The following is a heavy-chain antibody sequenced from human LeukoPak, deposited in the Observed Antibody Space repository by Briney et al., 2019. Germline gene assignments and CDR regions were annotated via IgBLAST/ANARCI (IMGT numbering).Heavy chain of an antibody. Sequence: SETLSLTCTVSGGSISSSSYYWGWIRQPPGKGLEWIGSIYYSGSTYYNPSLKSRVTISVDTSKNQFSLKLSSVTAADTAVYYCARQGYSGYDWGQGTLVTVSS. J-gene: IGHJ4*02. CDR1: GGSISSSSYY. V-gene: IGHV4-39*07. CDR2: IYYSGST. D-gene: IGHD5-12*01. CDR3: ARQGYSGYD.